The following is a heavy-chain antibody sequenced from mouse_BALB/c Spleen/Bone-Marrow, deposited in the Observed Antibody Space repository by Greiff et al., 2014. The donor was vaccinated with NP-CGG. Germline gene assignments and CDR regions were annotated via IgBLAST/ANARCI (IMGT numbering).Heavy chain of an antibody. D-gene: IGHD1-2*01. CDR3: ARITTATGAMDY. J-gene: IGHJ4*01. Sequence: VKLVESGPGLVAPSQSLSITCTVSGFSLTNYGVHWVRQPPGKGLEWLGVIWADGSTNYNSALMFRLSISKDNSKSQVFFKMNSLQTDDTAMYYCARITTATGAMDYWGQGTSVTVSS. CDR2: IWADGST. V-gene: IGHV2-9*02. CDR1: GFSLTNYG.